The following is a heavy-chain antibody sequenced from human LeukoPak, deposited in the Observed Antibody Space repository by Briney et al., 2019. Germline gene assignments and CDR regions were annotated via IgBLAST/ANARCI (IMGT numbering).Heavy chain of an antibody. CDR2: IYDNGDT. CDR3: AQYTPSSAHFDN. J-gene: IGHJ4*02. V-gene: IGHV4-39*01. CDR1: GGSISRSVFH. Sequence: SETLSLTCIVSGGSISRSVFHCAWIRQPPGKGLEWIGNIYDNGDTYYNPSLRSRVSISADRAKSQFSLRVNSVTAADTAVYYCAQYTPSSAHFDNWGQGILVAV. D-gene: IGHD6-6*01.